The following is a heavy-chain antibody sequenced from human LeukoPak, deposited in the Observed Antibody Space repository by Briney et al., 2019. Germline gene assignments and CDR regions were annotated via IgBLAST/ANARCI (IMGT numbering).Heavy chain of an antibody. CDR1: GFTLSYYW. CDR3: ARNHASDRSGAFDI. CDR2: IDTDERIT. V-gene: IGHV3-74*01. J-gene: IGHJ3*02. D-gene: IGHD1-14*01. Sequence: GGSLRLSCAASGFTLSYYWMHWVRQAPGKGLVWVSRIDTDERITIYADSVKGRFTISRDDAKNTLYLQMNSLRAEDTAVYYCARNHASDRSGAFDIWGQGTMVTVSS.